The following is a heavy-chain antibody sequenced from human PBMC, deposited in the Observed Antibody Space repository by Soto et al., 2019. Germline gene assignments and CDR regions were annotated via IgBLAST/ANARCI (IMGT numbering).Heavy chain of an antibody. V-gene: IGHV3-23*01. J-gene: IGHJ4*02. Sequence: GGSLRLSCAASGFTFSSYAMSWVRQAPGKGLEWVSAISGSGGSTYYADSVKGRFTISRDNSKNTLYLQMNSLRAEDTAVYYCAKVVPLSSSGWYWGGNFDYWGQGTLVTVSS. CDR3: AKVVPLSSSGWYWGGNFDY. D-gene: IGHD6-19*01. CDR1: GFTFSSYA. CDR2: ISGSGGST.